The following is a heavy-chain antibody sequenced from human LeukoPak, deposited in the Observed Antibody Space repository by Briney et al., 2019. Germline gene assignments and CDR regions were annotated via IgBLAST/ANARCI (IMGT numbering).Heavy chain of an antibody. CDR3: ARDIAGATMTPDY. Sequence: GGSLRLSCAASGFTFSSYAMDWVRQAPGKGLEWVAVISYDGSNKYYADSVKGRLTISRDNAKNSLYLQMNSLRAEDTAVYYCARDIAGATMTPDYWGQGTLVTVSS. D-gene: IGHD1-26*01. CDR2: ISYDGSNK. V-gene: IGHV3-30*04. J-gene: IGHJ4*02. CDR1: GFTFSSYA.